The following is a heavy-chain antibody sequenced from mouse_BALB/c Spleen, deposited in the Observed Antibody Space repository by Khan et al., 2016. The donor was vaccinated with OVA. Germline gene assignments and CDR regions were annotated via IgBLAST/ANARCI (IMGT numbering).Heavy chain of an antibody. CDR2: TNPTNGRT. J-gene: IGHJ2*01. Sequence: VQLQESGAELVKAGASVKMSCKASGYTFTSYWMHWVKQRLGQGLEWFAETNPTNGRTYYNEKFKSKATLTVDKSSSTAYMLLSGPTFEDSAVYYCARIKKIGATYFDYWGQGITLTVSS. D-gene: IGHD1-1*01. CDR1: GYTFTSYW. CDR3: ARIKKIGATYFDY. V-gene: IGHV1S81*02.